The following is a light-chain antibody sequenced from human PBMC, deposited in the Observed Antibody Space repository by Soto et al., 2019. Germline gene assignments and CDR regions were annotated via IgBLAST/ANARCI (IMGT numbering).Light chain of an antibody. CDR2: KAS. J-gene: IGKJ1*01. CDR1: QSISSW. CDR3: QHYNTYPWT. V-gene: IGKV1-5*03. Sequence: IPMTQSPSILSASMRDRVTITCRASQSISSWLAWYQQKPGKAPNLLIHKASHLESGVPSRFSGSGSGTEFTLTISSLQPGDFATYYCQHYNTYPWTFGQGTKVDI.